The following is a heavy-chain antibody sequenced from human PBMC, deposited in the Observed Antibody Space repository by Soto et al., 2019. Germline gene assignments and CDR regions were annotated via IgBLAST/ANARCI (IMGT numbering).Heavy chain of an antibody. D-gene: IGHD2-2*01. J-gene: IGHJ4*01. CDR3: TTDSYINMPIVRFDY. V-gene: IGHV3-66*01. Sequence: GGSLRLSCAASGFTVSSKYMSWVRQAPGKGLEWVSLIQSGGPTYYADSVKGRFTISRDDSKNMLYMEMSSLRTEYTAVYYCTTDSYINMPIVRFDYWGHGTLVTVSS. CDR1: GFTVSSKY. CDR2: IQSGGPT.